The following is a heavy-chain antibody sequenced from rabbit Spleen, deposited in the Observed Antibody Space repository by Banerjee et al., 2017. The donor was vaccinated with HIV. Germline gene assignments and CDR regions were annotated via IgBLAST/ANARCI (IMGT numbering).Heavy chain of an antibody. CDR1: GFYFSDRDV. J-gene: IGHJ4*01. CDR2: INIVTGKS. CDR3: SRDLVSVIGWNFNL. D-gene: IGHD1-1*01. V-gene: IGHV1S45*01. Sequence: QEQLEESGGGLVQPEGSLTLTCKASGFYFSDRDVMCWVRRAPGKGLEWIGCINIVTGKSVYASWAKGRFMMSRSSSTTVTLQMTSLTAADTATYFCSRDLVSVIGWNFNLWGQLTLVTVS.